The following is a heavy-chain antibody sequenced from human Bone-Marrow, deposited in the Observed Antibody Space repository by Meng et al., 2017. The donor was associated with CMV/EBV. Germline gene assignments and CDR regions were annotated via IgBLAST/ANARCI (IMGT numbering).Heavy chain of an antibody. J-gene: IGHJ4*02. CDR1: GFTFTSSA. V-gene: IGHV1-58*01. Sequence: SVKVSCKASGFTFTSSAVQWVRQARGQRLEWIGWIVVGSGNTNYAQKFQERVTITRDMSTSTAYMELSSLRSEDTAVYYCAAGSGAAPICLDYWGQGTLVTVYS. CDR2: IVVGSGNT. CDR3: AAGSGAAPICLDY. D-gene: IGHD3-3*01.